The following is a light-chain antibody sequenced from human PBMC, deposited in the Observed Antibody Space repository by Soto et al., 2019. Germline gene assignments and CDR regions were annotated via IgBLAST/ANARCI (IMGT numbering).Light chain of an antibody. Sequence: EIVLTQSPGTLSLSPGERATLSCRASQSVSSTYLAWYQHKPGQAPRHLIYGPSSRAAGIPDRFSGSGSGTDFTLTISRLEPEDFAVYYCHQYGSSPRTFGQGTRLEIK. J-gene: IGKJ5*01. CDR2: GPS. V-gene: IGKV3-20*01. CDR3: HQYGSSPRT. CDR1: QSVSSTY.